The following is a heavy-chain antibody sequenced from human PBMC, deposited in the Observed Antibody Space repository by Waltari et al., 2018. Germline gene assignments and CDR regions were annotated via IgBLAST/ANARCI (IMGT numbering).Heavy chain of an antibody. Sequence: EVQLVESGGGFIQSGGSLRLSGAASGFTVRSNYMSWVRQAPGKGLEWVSVIFSDGRTYYADSVKGRFTISRDNSKNTLYLQINSLRAEDTAVYYCARDSRGGLFFDYWGQGTLVTVSS. CDR1: GFTVRSNY. J-gene: IGHJ4*02. CDR3: ARDSRGGLFFDY. V-gene: IGHV3-53*01. CDR2: IFSDGRT.